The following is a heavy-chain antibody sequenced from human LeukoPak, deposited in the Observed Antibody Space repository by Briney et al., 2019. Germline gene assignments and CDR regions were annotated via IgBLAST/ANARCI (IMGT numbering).Heavy chain of an antibody. V-gene: IGHV3-33*01. Sequence: TGGSLRLSCAASGFTFSSYGMHWVRQAPGKGLEWVAVIWYDGSNKYYADSVKGRFTISRDNSKNTLYLQMNSLRAKDTAVYYCARDYDYVWGSFSPLYGMDVWGQGTTVTVSS. D-gene: IGHD3-16*01. CDR2: IWYDGSNK. J-gene: IGHJ6*02. CDR3: ARDYDYVWGSFSPLYGMDV. CDR1: GFTFSSYG.